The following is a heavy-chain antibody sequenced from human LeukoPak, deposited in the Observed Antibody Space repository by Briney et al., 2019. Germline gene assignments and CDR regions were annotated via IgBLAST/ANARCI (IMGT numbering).Heavy chain of an antibody. CDR3: ARPSPPGDGYNPSDQ. CDR1: GFIFSTYS. Sequence: GGSLRLSCAASGFIFSTYSMNWVRQAPGKGLEWVSSISGSSSDMYYADSVKGRFTIFRDNSNSMVYLQMTSLRLEDTAVYYCARPSPPGDGYNPSDQWGQGSLVIVSS. CDR2: ISGSSSDM. V-gene: IGHV3-21*06. D-gene: IGHD5-24*01. J-gene: IGHJ4*02.